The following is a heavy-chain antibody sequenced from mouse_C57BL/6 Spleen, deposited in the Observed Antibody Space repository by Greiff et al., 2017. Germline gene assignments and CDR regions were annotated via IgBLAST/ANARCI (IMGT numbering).Heavy chain of an antibody. CDR1: GYTFTSYW. D-gene: IGHD1-1*01. CDR3: AKQEVATTDY. V-gene: IGHV1-69*01. Sequence: QVQLQQPGAELVMPGASVKLSCKASGYTFTSYWMHWVKQRPGQGLEWIGDIDPSDSYTNYNQKFKAKSTLTVDKSSSTAYMQLSSLTSEDSAVYYCAKQEVATTDYWGQGTTLTVSS. J-gene: IGHJ2*01. CDR2: IDPSDSYT.